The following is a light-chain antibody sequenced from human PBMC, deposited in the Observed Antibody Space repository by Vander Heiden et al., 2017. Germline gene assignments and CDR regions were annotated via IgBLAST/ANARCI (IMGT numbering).Light chain of an antibody. CDR2: AAS. J-gene: IGKJ4*01. V-gene: IGKV1-16*02. CDR3: QQYKTYPLT. Sequence: DIQMTQPPSSLSASLGDRVTITCRASQGISTYLAWFQQMPGKPPKSLIYAASTLQSGVPSHLSGSGSGTDFTLTITSLQPGDFATYYCQQYKTYPLTFGGGTKVEIK. CDR1: QGISTY.